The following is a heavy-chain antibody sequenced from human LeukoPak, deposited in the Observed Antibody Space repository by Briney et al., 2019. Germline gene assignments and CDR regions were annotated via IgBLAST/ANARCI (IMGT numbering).Heavy chain of an antibody. J-gene: IGHJ4*02. CDR1: GFTFSTYG. CDR3: ARVKSAAAGSFDY. Sequence: GGSLRLSCAASGFTFSTYGMHWVRRAPGKGLEWVAFIRYDGSNEYYADSVKGRFTISSDNAKNSLYLQMNSLRAEDTAVYYCARVKSAAAGSFDYWGQGTLVTVSS. CDR2: IRYDGSNE. D-gene: IGHD6-13*01. V-gene: IGHV3-30*02.